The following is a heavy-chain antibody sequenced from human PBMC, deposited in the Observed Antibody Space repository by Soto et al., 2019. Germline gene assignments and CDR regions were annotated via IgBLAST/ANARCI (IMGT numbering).Heavy chain of an antibody. CDR3: ARAGSQLAGFDY. CDR2: IYHSGST. J-gene: IGHJ4*02. D-gene: IGHD3-10*01. V-gene: IGHV4-30-2*01. Sequence: QLQLQESGSGLVKPSQTLSLTCAVSGGSISSGGYSWSWIRQPPGKALEWIGYIYHSGSTYYNPSLKSRVTISVDSSKNQFSLKLSSVTAADTAVYYCARAGSQLAGFDYWGQGTLVTVSS. CDR1: GGSISSGGYS.